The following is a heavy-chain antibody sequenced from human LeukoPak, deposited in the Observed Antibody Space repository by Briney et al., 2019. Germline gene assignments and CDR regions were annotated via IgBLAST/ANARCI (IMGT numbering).Heavy chain of an antibody. Sequence: GRSLRLSCAASGFTFSSYAMHRVRQAPGKGLEWVAVISYDGSNKYYADSVKGRFTISRDNSKNTLYLQMNSLRAEDTAVYYCARDPDYSNLNYYYGMDVWGQGTTVTVSS. D-gene: IGHD4-11*01. CDR1: GFTFSSYA. J-gene: IGHJ6*02. CDR3: ARDPDYSNLNYYYGMDV. V-gene: IGHV3-30*04. CDR2: ISYDGSNK.